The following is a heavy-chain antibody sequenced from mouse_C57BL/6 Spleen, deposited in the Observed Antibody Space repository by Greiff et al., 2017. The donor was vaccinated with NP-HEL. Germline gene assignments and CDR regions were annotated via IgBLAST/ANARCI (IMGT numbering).Heavy chain of an antibody. Sequence: VQLKQSGGGLVKPGGSLKLSCAASGFTFSDSGMHWVRQAPETGLEWVAYISSGSSTIYYADTVKGRFTISRDNAKNTLFLQMTSLRSEDTAMYYCAPLLVYWGQGTSVTVSS. CDR2: ISSGSSTI. V-gene: IGHV5-17*01. CDR1: GFTFSDSG. J-gene: IGHJ4*01. D-gene: IGHD1-1*01. CDR3: APLLVY.